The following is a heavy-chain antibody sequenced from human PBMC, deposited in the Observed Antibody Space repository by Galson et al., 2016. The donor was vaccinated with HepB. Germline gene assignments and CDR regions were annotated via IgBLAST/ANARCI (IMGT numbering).Heavy chain of an antibody. CDR3: ARRAANWFDF. J-gene: IGHJ5*01. CDR2: VHNSGST. Sequence: SETLSLTCTVSADFIRSTSYYWGWIRQPPGKGLESIGYVHNSGSTFYSPSLKSRVTMSIDTSKSQFSLNLTSVTAADTAVYFCARRAANWFDFWGRGILVTVSS. D-gene: IGHD2-15*01. CDR1: ADFIRSTSYY. V-gene: IGHV4-39*01.